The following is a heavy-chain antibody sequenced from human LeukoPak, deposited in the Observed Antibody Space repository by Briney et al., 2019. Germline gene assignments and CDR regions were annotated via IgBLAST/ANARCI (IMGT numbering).Heavy chain of an antibody. V-gene: IGHV1-2*02. CDR2: INPNSGGT. CDR1: GYTFTSYG. Sequence: ASVKVSCKASGYTFTSYGISWVRQAPGQGLEWMGWINPNSGGTNYAQKFQGRVTMTRDTSISTAYMELSRLRSDDTAVYYCARVRNYYDSSGYPSYYFDYWGQGTQVTVSS. CDR3: ARVRNYYDSSGYPSYYFDY. D-gene: IGHD3-22*01. J-gene: IGHJ4*02.